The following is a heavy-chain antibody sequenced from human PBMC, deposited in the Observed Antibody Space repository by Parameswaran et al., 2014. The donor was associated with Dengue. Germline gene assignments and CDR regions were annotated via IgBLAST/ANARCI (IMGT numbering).Heavy chain of an antibody. J-gene: IGHJ3*02. D-gene: IGHD1-7*01. CDR3: ARVTYNWNSVGAFDI. CDR2: IYYSGST. Sequence: WIRQPPGKGLEWIGYIYYSGSTYYNPSLKSRVTISVDTSKNQFSLKLSSVTAADTAVYYCARVTYNWNSVGAFDIWGQGTMGTVSS. V-gene: IGHV4-30-4*01.